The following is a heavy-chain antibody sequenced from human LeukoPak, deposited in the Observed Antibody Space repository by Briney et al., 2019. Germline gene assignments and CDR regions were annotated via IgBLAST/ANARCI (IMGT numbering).Heavy chain of an antibody. D-gene: IGHD1-26*01. CDR3: ARLGSRVL. CDR1: GGSFSGYY. Sequence: SETLSLTCALYGGSFSGYYWSWIRQSPGKGLEWIGQINHSGYTNYKPSLKSRVTMSVDTSKNQFSLKLISMTAADTAVYYCARLGSRVLWGQGTLVTVSS. J-gene: IGHJ4*02. V-gene: IGHV4-34*01. CDR2: INHSGYT.